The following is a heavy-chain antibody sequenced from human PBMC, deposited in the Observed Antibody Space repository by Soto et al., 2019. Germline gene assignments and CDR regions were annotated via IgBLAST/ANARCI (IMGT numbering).Heavy chain of an antibody. D-gene: IGHD3-10*01. J-gene: IGHJ4*02. V-gene: IGHV4-31*03. CDR1: GGSITSADYY. CDR2: IYYTGIT. CDR3: ARAPRGNYGYPSYFDY. Sequence: SETLSLTCTVSGGSITSADYYWSWIRQHPGKGLEWIGYIYYTGITYYNPSLKSRVTISVDTSKNQFSLKLSSVTAAGTAVYYCARAPRGNYGYPSYFDYWGQGTLVTVSS.